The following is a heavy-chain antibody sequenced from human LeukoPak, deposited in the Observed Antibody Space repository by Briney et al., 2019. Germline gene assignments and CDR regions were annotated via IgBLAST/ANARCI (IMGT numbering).Heavy chain of an antibody. CDR3: ARGPHSSSTLFDY. CDR2: IYYSGST. D-gene: IGHD6-6*01. V-gene: IGHV4-31*03. J-gene: IGHJ4*02. CDR1: GGSISSGGYY. Sequence: PSETLSLTCTVSGGSISSGGYYWSWIRQHPGKGLEWIGYIYYSGSTYYNPSLKSRVTISVDTSKNQFSLKLSSVTAADTAVYYCARGPHSSSTLFDYWGQGTLVTVSS.